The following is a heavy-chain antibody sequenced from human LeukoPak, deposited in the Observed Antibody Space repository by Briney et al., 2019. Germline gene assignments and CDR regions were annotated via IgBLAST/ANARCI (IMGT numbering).Heavy chain of an antibody. CDR2: INTSGST. D-gene: IGHD4-11*01. V-gene: IGHV4-61*02. CDR3: ASIQSYYFGLDV. Sequence: PSETLSLTCTVSGGSISSGSYYWSWIRQPAGKGQEWIGRINTSGSTNYNPSLKSRVTISVDTSKNQFSLKLSSVTAADTAVYYCASIQSYYFGLDVWGQGTTVTVSS. CDR1: GGSISSGSYY. J-gene: IGHJ6*02.